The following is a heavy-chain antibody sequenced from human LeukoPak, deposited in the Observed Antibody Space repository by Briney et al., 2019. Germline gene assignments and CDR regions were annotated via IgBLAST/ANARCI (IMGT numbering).Heavy chain of an antibody. CDR3: ARAGITIFGVANSPFDY. CDR1: GGTFSSYA. V-gene: IGHV1-69*13. CDR2: IIPIFGTA. D-gene: IGHD3-3*01. J-gene: IGHJ4*02. Sequence: SVKVSCKASGGTFSSYAISWVRQAPGQGLEWMGGIIPIFGTANYAQKFQGRVTITADESTSTAYMELSRLRSDDTAVYYCARAGITIFGVANSPFDYWGQGTLVTVSS.